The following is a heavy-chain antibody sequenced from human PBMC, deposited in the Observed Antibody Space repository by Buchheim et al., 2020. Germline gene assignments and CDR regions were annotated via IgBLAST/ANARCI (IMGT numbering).Heavy chain of an antibody. CDR2: ISYDGSNK. CDR1: GFTFSSYA. D-gene: IGHD2-2*01. V-gene: IGHV3-30-3*01. CDR3: ARGGSSTSCLLPYYCYGMDV. J-gene: IGHJ6*02. Sequence: QVQLVESGGGVVQPGRSLRLSCAASGFTFSSYAMHWVRQAPGKGLEWVAVISYDGSNKYYADSVKGRFTISRENSKNTLYLQMNSLRAEDTAVYYCARGGSSTSCLLPYYCYGMDVWGQGTT.